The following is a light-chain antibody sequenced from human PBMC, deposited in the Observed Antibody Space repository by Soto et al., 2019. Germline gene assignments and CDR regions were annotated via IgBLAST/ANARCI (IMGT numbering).Light chain of an antibody. J-gene: IGLJ3*02. CDR1: SSNIGSNT. Sequence: QSVLTQPPSASGTPGQRVTISCSGSSSNIGSNTVNWYQQRPGTAPKLLIYSDNQRPSGVPDRFSGSKSGTSASRAISGSQCGDEADYYCAALDDSLNGSTWVCGGGTKLPVL. CDR2: SDN. V-gene: IGLV1-44*01. CDR3: AALDDSLNGSTWV.